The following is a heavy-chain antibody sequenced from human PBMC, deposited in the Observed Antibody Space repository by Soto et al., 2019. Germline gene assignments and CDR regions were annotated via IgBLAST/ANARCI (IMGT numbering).Heavy chain of an antibody. CDR2: INPNSGGT. CDR3: ARGRAARLSPYFDY. V-gene: IGHV1-2*02. J-gene: IGHJ4*02. Sequence: GASVKVSCKASGYSFTDYHIHWVRQAPGQGLEWMGWINPNSGGTNYAQKFQGRVTMTRDTSISTAYMELSRLRSDDTAVYYCARGRAARLSPYFDYWGQGTLVTVSS. CDR1: GYSFTDYH. D-gene: IGHD6-6*01.